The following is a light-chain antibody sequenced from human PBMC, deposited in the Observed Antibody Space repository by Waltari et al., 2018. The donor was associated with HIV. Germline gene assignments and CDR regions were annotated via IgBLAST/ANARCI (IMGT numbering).Light chain of an antibody. V-gene: IGLV2-23*01. Sequence: QSALTQFASVSGSPGQSITISCTGTSSDVGNYNPVSWYQQHPGKAPKLMIYEGIKRPSGVSNRCSGSKSGNTASLTISGLQAEDEAGYYCCSYANSSTVFGGGTKVTVL. CDR2: EGI. CDR3: CSYANSSTV. CDR1: SSDVGNYNP. J-gene: IGLJ2*01.